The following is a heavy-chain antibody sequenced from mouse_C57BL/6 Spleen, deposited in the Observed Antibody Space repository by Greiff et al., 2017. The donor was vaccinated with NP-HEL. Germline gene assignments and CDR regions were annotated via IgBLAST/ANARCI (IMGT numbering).Heavy chain of an antibody. Sequence: QVQLQQPGAELVKPGASVKLSCKASGYTFTSYWMQWVKQRPGQGLEWIGEIDPSDSYTNNNQKFKGKATLTVDTSSSTAVMQLSSLTSEDAAVYYCARVGPTRVTIPMDYWGQGTSVTVSS. CDR2: IDPSDSYT. CDR3: ARVGPTRVTIPMDY. V-gene: IGHV1-50*01. D-gene: IGHD2-5*01. CDR1: GYTFTSYW. J-gene: IGHJ4*01.